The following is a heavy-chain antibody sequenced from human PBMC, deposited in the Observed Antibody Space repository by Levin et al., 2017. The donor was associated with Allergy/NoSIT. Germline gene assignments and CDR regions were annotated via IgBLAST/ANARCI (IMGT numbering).Heavy chain of an antibody. Sequence: GESLKISCAASGFTVSTNYMNWVRQAPGKGLEWVSVVYSGGATYYADSVKGRFTISRDNSKNTLYLQMNSLRAEDTAVYYCASGVSDDYGDYLRYWGQGTLVTVSS. D-gene: IGHD4-17*01. CDR1: GFTVSTNY. V-gene: IGHV3-53*01. CDR2: VYSGGAT. CDR3: ASGVSDDYGDYLRY. J-gene: IGHJ4*02.